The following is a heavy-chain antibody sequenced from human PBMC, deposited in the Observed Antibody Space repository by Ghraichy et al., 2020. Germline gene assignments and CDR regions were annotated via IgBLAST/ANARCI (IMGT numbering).Heavy chain of an antibody. V-gene: IGHV4-59*08. CDR1: GGSISSYY. J-gene: IGHJ4*02. CDR3: ARHGLSGYSSGWDFDY. Sequence: SETLSLTCTVSGGSISSYYWSWIRQPPGKGLEWIGYIYYSGSTNYNPSLKSRVTISVDTSKNQFSLKLSSVTAADTAVYYCARHGLSGYSSGWDFDYWGQGTLVTVSS. CDR2: IYYSGST. D-gene: IGHD6-19*01.